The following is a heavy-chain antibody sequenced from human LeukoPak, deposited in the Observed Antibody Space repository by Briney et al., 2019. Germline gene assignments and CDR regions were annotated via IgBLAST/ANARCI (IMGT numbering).Heavy chain of an antibody. CDR3: AAEVGDYVDY. V-gene: IGHV4-34*01. J-gene: IGHJ4*02. CDR1: GGSFSGYY. D-gene: IGHD1-26*01. Sequence: SETLSLTCAVYGGSFSGYYWSWIRQPPGKGLEWIGEINHSGSTNYNPSLKSRVTISVDTSKNQFSLELSSVTAADTAVYYCAAEVGDYVDYWGQGTLVTVSS. CDR2: INHSGST.